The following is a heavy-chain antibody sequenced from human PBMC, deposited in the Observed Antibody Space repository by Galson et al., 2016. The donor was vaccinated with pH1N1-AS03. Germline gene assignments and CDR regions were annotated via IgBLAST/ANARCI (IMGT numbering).Heavy chain of an antibody. CDR1: GFTFYSYA. CDR2: ISGGVGHT. Sequence: SLRLSCAASGFTFYSYAMTWVRQAPGKGLEWVSAISGGVGHTYYADSVKGRFTISRDNSKDTLYLQMSSLEVEDTALYYCARPPVRGVYGTHFDSWGQGTLVSVSS. CDR3: ARPPVRGVYGTHFDS. D-gene: IGHD3-10*01. V-gene: IGHV3-23*01. J-gene: IGHJ4*02.